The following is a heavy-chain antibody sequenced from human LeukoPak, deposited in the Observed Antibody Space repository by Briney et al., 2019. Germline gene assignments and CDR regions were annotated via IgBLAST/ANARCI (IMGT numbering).Heavy chain of an antibody. J-gene: IGHJ4*02. CDR1: GGSISIGGYY. V-gene: IGHV4-31*03. Sequence: TSQTLSLTCTVSGGSISIGGYYWSWGRQHRGEGLEWIGYFCYSGSPYYNPCLKGRVTISVGTSKNQFALKLSPVTAADTAVYYYATTGYYASGSYYRHRHKVGAIGYWGQGTLVTVSS. CDR2: FCYSGSP. CDR3: ATTGYYASGSYYRHRHKVGAIGY. D-gene: IGHD3-10*01.